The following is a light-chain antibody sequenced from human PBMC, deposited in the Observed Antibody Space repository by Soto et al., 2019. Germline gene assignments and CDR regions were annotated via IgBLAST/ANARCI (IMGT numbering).Light chain of an antibody. CDR1: QSVSSY. CDR2: DAS. CDR3: QHRSNWLGT. J-gene: IGKJ3*01. V-gene: IGKV3-11*01. Sequence: EIVLTQSPATLSLSPGERATLSCRASQSVSSYLAWYQQKSGQTPRLLIYDASNRATGIPARFSGSGSGTDFTLTISSLEPEDFADYYCQHRSNWLGTFGPGTKVDIK.